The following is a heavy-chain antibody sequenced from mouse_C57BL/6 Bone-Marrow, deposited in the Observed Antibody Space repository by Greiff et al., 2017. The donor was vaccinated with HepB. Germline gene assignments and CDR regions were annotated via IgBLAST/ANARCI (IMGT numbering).Heavy chain of an antibody. CDR3: TTAQATSYAMDY. CDR1: GFNIKDDY. Sequence: EVMLQQSGAELVRPGASVKLSCTASGFNIKDDYMHWVKQRPEQGLEWIGWIDPENGDTEYASKFQGKATITADTSSNTAYLQLSSLTSEDTAVYYCTTAQATSYAMDYWGQGTSVTVSS. D-gene: IGHD3-2*02. V-gene: IGHV14-4*01. J-gene: IGHJ4*01. CDR2: IDPENGDT.